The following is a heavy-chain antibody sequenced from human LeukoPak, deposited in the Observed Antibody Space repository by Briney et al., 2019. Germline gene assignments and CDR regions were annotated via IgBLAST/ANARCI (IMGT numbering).Heavy chain of an antibody. CDR1: GFTFSSYG. CDR2: IWYDGSNK. J-gene: IGHJ4*02. CDR3: AKLYYDFWSGYYIGGAFDY. Sequence: LVESGGGVVQPGGSLRLSCAASGFTFSSYGMHWVSQAPGKGLEWVAVIWYDGSNKYYADDVKGLFTISRDNSKNTLYLQMNSLRAEDTAVYYCAKLYYDFWSGYYIGGAFDYWGQGTLVTVSS. D-gene: IGHD3-3*01. V-gene: IGHV3-33*06.